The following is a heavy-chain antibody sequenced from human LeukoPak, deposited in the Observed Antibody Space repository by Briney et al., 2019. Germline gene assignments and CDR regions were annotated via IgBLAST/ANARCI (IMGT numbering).Heavy chain of an antibody. CDR3: ARDCGITRGSWFDP. J-gene: IGHJ5*02. D-gene: IGHD1-14*01. V-gene: IGHV4-59*01. CDR2: INYSGSN. Sequence: SETLSLTCTVSGGSISTYYWSWIRQPPRKGLEWIGYINYSGSNNYNPSLKSRVTISVDPPKKQFSLKLCSVTAADTAGYYCARDCGITRGSWFDPWGQGTLVTVSS. CDR1: GGSISTYY.